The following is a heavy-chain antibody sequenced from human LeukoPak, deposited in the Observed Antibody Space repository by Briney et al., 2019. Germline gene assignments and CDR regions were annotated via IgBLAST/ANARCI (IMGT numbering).Heavy chain of an antibody. D-gene: IGHD3-22*01. Sequence: GASVKVSCKASGYTFTSYYMHSVRQAPGQGLEWMGIINPSGGSTSYAQKFQGRVTMTRDMSTSTVYMELSSLRSEDTAVYYCAGRNRGYYDSSGYGAFDIWGQGTMVTVSS. V-gene: IGHV1-46*01. CDR2: INPSGGST. CDR3: AGRNRGYYDSSGYGAFDI. J-gene: IGHJ3*02. CDR1: GYTFTSYY.